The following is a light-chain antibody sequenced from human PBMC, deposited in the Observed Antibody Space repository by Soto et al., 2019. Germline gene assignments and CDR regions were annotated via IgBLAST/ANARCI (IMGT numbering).Light chain of an antibody. CDR2: DVN. CDR3: FSKISGFVSG. J-gene: IGLJ1*01. Sequence: QSVLAQPASVSGSFGQSITISCSGPNTDLGVYGYVSWYQHHPGKAPKLLIYDVNNRPSGISDRFSGSKSGDTASLTISGLQAEDEADYFCFSKISGFVSGFGTGTKVTVL. CDR1: NTDLGVYGY. V-gene: IGLV2-14*01.